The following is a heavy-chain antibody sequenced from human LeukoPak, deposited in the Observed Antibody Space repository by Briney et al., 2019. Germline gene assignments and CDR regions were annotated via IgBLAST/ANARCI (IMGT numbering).Heavy chain of an antibody. CDR2: IRSIHYGGTT. V-gene: IGHV3-49*03. Sequence: PGGSLRLSCTASGLTFGDYALISFRQAPGKGLEWVGFIRSIHYGGTTEYAASVKGRFTVSRDDSKTIAHLQMNSLKSEDTAVYYCTRSPYLHYYFYYMDVWGKGTTVTVSS. CDR1: GLTFGDYA. CDR3: TRSPYLHYYFYYMDV. J-gene: IGHJ6*03.